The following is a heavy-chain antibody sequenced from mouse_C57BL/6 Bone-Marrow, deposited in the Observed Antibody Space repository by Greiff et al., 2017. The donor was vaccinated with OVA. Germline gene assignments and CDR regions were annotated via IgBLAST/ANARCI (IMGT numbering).Heavy chain of an antibody. V-gene: IGHV10-3*01. CDR2: IRSKSSNYAT. Sequence: DVQLVESGGGLVQPKGSLKLSCAASGFTFTTYAMHWVRQAPGQGLEWVARIRSKSSNYATYYADSVKDRFTISRDDSQSMLYLQMNNLKTEDTAMYYCVREGTTVLTWTHWGQGTLVTVSA. J-gene: IGHJ3*01. CDR3: VREGTTVLTWTH. CDR1: GFTFTTYA. D-gene: IGHD4-1*01.